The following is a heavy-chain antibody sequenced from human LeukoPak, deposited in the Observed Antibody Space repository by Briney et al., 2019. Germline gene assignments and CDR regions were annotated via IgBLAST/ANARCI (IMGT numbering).Heavy chain of an antibody. D-gene: IGHD3-3*01. CDR3: ARGGYYDFWSGYRNGLDY. Sequence: SVEVSCKASGYTFTSYDINWVRQATGQGLEWMGWMNPNSGNTGYAQKFQGRVTMTRNTSISTAYMELSSLRSEDTAVYYCARGGYYDFWSGYRNGLDYWGQGTLVTVSS. V-gene: IGHV1-8*01. J-gene: IGHJ4*02. CDR1: GYTFTSYD. CDR2: MNPNSGNT.